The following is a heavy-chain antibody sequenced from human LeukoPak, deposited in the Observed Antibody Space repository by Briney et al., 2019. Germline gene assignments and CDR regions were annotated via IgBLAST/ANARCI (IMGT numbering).Heavy chain of an antibody. CDR3: ARDQIVVAGNWFDP. J-gene: IGHJ5*02. CDR1: GGSISSYY. D-gene: IGHD6-13*01. CDR2: IYYSGNT. V-gene: IGHV4-59*01. Sequence: PSETLSLTYTVSGGSISSYYWSWIRQPPGKGLEWIADIYYSGNTNYNPSLKSRVTISIDTSKNQFSLKLRSVTAADTAVYYCARDQIVVAGNWFDPWGQGTLVTVSS.